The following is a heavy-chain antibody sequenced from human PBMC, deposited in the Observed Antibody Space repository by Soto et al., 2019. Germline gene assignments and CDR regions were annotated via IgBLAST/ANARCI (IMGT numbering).Heavy chain of an antibody. J-gene: IGHJ4*02. V-gene: IGHV4-39*01. CDR3: ARLGRGITTNSYLAS. CDR2: IYYSGTT. D-gene: IGHD3-22*01. CDR1: GDSISNDDSF. Sequence: SETLSLTCTVSGDSISNDDSFWGWIRQPPGEGLEWIASIYYSGTTYSNPSLRSRVTISIDTSKNQFSLKLTSVTAADTATYYCARLGRGITTNSYLASWGQGTLVTVSS.